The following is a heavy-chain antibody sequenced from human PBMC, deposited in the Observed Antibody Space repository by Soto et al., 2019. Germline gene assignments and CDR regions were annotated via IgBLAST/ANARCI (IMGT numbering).Heavy chain of an antibody. CDR2: IHYTGST. CDR3: ARRPPCSLNSCPFDF. Sequence: VQLQETGPGLVKPSETLSLTCIVSGDSISSYYWSWIRQPPGKGLEWIGHIHYTGSTKQKPSLKSRVTISLDTSENQFSLKLTSVTAADTAVYFCARRPPCSLNSCPFDFWGQGILVTVSS. D-gene: IGHD2-2*01. J-gene: IGHJ4*01. CDR1: GDSISSYY. V-gene: IGHV4-59*08.